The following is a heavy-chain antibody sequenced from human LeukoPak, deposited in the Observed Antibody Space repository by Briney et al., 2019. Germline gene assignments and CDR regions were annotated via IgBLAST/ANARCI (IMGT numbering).Heavy chain of an antibody. J-gene: IGHJ1*01. Sequence: ASVKVSCKASGYTFTNYYIHWVRQAPGQGLEWMGWINPNSGGTNYAQKFQGRVTMTRDTSISTAYMELSRLRSDDTAVYYCAREMTEMGVVVPAAMKHWGQGTLVTVSS. CDR1: GYTFTNYY. CDR3: AREMTEMGVVVPAAMKH. CDR2: INPNSGGT. D-gene: IGHD2-2*01. V-gene: IGHV1-2*02.